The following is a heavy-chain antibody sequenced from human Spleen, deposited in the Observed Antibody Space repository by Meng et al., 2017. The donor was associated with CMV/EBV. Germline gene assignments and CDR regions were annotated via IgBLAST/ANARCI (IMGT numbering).Heavy chain of an antibody. CDR1: GFTVSSNY. V-gene: IGHV3-30*02. Sequence: GESLKISCAASGFTVSSNYMTWVRQAPGKGLEWVAFIRYDGSNKYYVDSVKGRFTISRDNSKNTLYLQMNSLRAEDTAVYYCAKDPSIAADYYFDYWGQGTLVTVSS. CDR2: IRYDGSNK. J-gene: IGHJ4*02. CDR3: AKDPSIAADYYFDY. D-gene: IGHD6-13*01.